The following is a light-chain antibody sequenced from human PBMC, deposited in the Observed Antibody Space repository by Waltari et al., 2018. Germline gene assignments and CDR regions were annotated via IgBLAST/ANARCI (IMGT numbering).Light chain of an antibody. CDR1: SSNIGTRS. V-gene: IGLV1-44*01. Sequence: PPSVSGTPGQRVSISCSGSSSNIGTRSVNWYQQVPGTAPKLLIYSTNQRPSGVPERFSGSKSGTSASLAISGLQSEDEADYYWATWDDSLNGLFGGGTKLTVL. CDR2: STN. CDR3: ATWDDSLNGL. J-gene: IGLJ2*01.